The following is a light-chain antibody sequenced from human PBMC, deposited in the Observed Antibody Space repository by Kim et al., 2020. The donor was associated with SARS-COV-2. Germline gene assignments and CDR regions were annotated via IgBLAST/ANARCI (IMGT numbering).Light chain of an antibody. Sequence: VSPGQTATISCSGDNLGNKYPCWYQQKPGQSPLLVIYEASSRPPGIPDRFSGSSSGNTATLTIRGTQAMDEADYYCQAWDSANAVFGGGTKVTVL. J-gene: IGLJ3*02. CDR1: NLGNKY. V-gene: IGLV3-1*01. CDR3: QAWDSANAV. CDR2: EAS.